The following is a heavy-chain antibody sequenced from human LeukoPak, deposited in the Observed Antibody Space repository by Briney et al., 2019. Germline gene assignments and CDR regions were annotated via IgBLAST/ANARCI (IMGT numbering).Heavy chain of an antibody. J-gene: IGHJ3*02. CDR2: IYSGGST. V-gene: IGHV3-66*01. Sequence: GGSLRLSCAASGFTVSSNYMSWVRQAPGKGLEWVSVIYSGGSTYYADSVKGRFTISGDNSKNTLYLQMNSLRAEDTAVYYCARESRRGYYDSSGPRTDAFDIWGQGTMVTVSS. CDR1: GFTVSSNY. CDR3: ARESRRGYYDSSGPRTDAFDI. D-gene: IGHD3-22*01.